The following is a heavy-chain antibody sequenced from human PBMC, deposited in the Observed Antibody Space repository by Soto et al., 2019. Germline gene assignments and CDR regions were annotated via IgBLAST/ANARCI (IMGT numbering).Heavy chain of an antibody. D-gene: IGHD6-6*01. Sequence: ASVKVSCKASGYTFTTYSIAWVRQAPGEGLEWMGWISPYNGNTNYAQKFQGRVTMTTDTSTSTAYMELRSLRSDDTAVYYCARKYRSSRGDFEIWGQGTMVTVSS. CDR3: ARKYRSSRGDFEI. J-gene: IGHJ3*02. V-gene: IGHV1-18*01. CDR1: GYTFTTYS. CDR2: ISPYNGNT.